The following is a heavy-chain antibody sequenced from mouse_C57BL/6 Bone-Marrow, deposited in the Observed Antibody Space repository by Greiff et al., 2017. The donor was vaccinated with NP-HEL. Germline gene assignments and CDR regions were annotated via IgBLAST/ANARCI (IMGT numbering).Heavy chain of an antibody. Sequence: QVQLKQPGAELVMPGASVKLSCKASGYTFTSYWMHWVKQRPGQGLEWIGEIDPSDSYTNYNQKFKGKSTLTVDKSSSTAYMQLSSLTSEDSAVYYCARQLEDYSKTPYYYAMDYWGQGTSVTVSS. CDR2: IDPSDSYT. J-gene: IGHJ4*01. CDR3: ARQLEDYSKTPYYYAMDY. CDR1: GYTFTSYW. V-gene: IGHV1-69*01. D-gene: IGHD2-5*01.